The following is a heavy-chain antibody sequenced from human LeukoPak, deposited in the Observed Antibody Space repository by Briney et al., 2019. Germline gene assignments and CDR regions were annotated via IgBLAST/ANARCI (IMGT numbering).Heavy chain of an antibody. J-gene: IGHJ4*02. D-gene: IGHD3-22*01. CDR2: MNPNSGNT. Sequence: ASVKVSCKDTGYTFTSYDINWVRQATGQGLEWMGWMNPNSGNTGYAQKFQGRVTMTRNTSISTAYMELSSLRSEDTAVYYCARADYYDSSGYFRFGYWGQGTLVTVSS. CDR3: ARADYYDSSGYFRFGY. CDR1: GYTFTSYD. V-gene: IGHV1-8*01.